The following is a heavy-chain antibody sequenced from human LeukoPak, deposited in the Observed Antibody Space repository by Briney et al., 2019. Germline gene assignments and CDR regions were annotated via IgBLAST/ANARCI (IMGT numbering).Heavy chain of an antibody. Sequence: GGSLRLSCAASGFIFSSYAMSWVRQAPGMGLEWVSGISWNSGSIGYADSVKGRFTISRDNAKNSLYLQMNSLRAEDTALYYCAKDISSTCSSTSCLNYWGQGTLVTVSS. CDR3: AKDISSTCSSTSCLNY. CDR1: GFIFSSYA. CDR2: ISWNSGSI. J-gene: IGHJ4*02. V-gene: IGHV3-9*01. D-gene: IGHD2-2*01.